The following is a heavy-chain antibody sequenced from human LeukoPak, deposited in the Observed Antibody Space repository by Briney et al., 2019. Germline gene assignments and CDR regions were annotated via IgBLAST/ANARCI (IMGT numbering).Heavy chain of an antibody. CDR2: IYHSGST. D-gene: IGHD6-19*01. Sequence: SETLSLTCAVSGYSISSGYYWGWIRQPPGKGLEWIGSIYHSGSTHYNPSLKSRVTISVDTSKNQFSLKLSSVTAADTAVYYCARDWYSSGWYCDYWGQGTLVTVSS. J-gene: IGHJ4*02. CDR1: GYSISSGYY. V-gene: IGHV4-38-2*02. CDR3: ARDWYSSGWYCDY.